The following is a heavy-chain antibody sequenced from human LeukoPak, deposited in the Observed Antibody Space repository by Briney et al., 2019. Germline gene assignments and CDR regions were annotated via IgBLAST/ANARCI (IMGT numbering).Heavy chain of an antibody. J-gene: IGHJ4*02. CDR3: ARDRGWAGYSYGFYY. Sequence: SVKVSCKASGGTFSSYAISWVRQAPGQGLEWIGGIIPIFGTANYAQKFQGRVTITADESTSTAYMELSSLRSEDTAVYYCARDRGWAGYSYGFYYWGQGTLVTVSS. CDR2: IIPIFGTA. V-gene: IGHV1-69*01. D-gene: IGHD5-18*01. CDR1: GGTFSSYA.